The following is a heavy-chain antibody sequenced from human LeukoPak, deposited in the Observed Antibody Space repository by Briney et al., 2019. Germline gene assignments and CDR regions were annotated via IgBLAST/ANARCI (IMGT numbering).Heavy chain of an antibody. Sequence: PGGSLRLSCAASGFTFSNYWMHWVRQAPGEGLVWVSRIYSDESTTSYADSVKGRFTISRDNAKNTLYLQMNSLKIEDTAVYYCTTLEWELPPFDYWGQGALVTVSS. CDR3: TTLEWELPPFDY. CDR1: GFTFSNYW. D-gene: IGHD1-26*01. J-gene: IGHJ4*02. CDR2: IYSDESTT. V-gene: IGHV3-74*01.